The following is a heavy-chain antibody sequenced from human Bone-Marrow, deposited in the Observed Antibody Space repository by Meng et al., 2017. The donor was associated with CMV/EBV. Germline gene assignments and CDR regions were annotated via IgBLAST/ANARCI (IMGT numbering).Heavy chain of an antibody. CDR3: ASIPYYDFWSGYGNYYYGMDV. Sequence: GESLKISCAASGFTVSSNCMSWVRQAPGKGLEWVSVIYSGGSTYYADSVKGRFTISRDNSKNTLYLQMNSLRAEDTAVYYCASIPYYDFWSGYGNYYYGMDVWGQGTTVTVSS. CDR2: IYSGGST. V-gene: IGHV3-53*01. J-gene: IGHJ6*02. CDR1: GFTVSSNC. D-gene: IGHD3-3*01.